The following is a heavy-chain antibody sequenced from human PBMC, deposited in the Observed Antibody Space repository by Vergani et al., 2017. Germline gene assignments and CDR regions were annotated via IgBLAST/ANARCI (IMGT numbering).Heavy chain of an antibody. CDR3: ARATGDSSGYGAFDI. J-gene: IGHJ3*02. Sequence: QLQLQESGPGLVKPSETLSLTCTVSGGSISSSSYYWGWIRQPPGKGLEWLGSIYYSGSTYYNPSLKSRVTISVDTSKNQFSLKLSSVTAADTAVYYCARATGDSSGYGAFDIGGQGTMVTVSS. CDR2: IYYSGST. D-gene: IGHD3-22*01. V-gene: IGHV4-39*07. CDR1: GGSISSSSYY.